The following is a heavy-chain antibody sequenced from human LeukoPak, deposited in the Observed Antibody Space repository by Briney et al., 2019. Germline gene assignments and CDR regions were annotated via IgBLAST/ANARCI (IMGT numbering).Heavy chain of an antibody. V-gene: IGHV3-66*01. CDR2: IYSGGST. CDR1: GFTFSSYA. CDR3: ARERPDL. J-gene: IGHJ2*01. Sequence: GGSLRLPCAASGFTFSSYAMSWVRQAPGKGLEWVSVIYSGGSTYYADSVKGRFTISRDNSKNTLYLQMNSLRAEDTAVYYCARERPDLWGRGTLVTVSS.